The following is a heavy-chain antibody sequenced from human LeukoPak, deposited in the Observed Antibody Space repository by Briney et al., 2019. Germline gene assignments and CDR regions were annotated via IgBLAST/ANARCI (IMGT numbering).Heavy chain of an antibody. CDR1: GFTFSTYA. CDR2: ISGSGDST. Sequence: GGSLRLSCAASGFTFSTYAVNWVRQAPGKGLEWVSTISGSGDSTYYADSVKGRFTISRDNSKNTLYLQMNSLRAEDTAVYYCAKDMGGPNFDYWGQGTLVTVSS. J-gene: IGHJ4*02. V-gene: IGHV3-23*01. CDR3: AKDMGGPNFDY. D-gene: IGHD2-15*01.